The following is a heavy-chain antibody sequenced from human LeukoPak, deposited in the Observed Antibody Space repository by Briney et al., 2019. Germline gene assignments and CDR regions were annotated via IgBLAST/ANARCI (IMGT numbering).Heavy chain of an antibody. CDR2: INPNSGGT. CDR3: ARGNTYYYDSSGYSMRGSYNDY. V-gene: IGHV1-2*02. CDR1: GYTFTGYY. D-gene: IGHD3-22*01. Sequence: GASVKVSCKASGYTFTGYYMHWVRQAPGQGLEWMGWINPNSGGTNYAQKFQGRVTMTRDTSISTAYMELSRLRSDDTAVYYCARGNTYYYDSSGYSMRGSYNDYWGQGTLVTVSS. J-gene: IGHJ4*02.